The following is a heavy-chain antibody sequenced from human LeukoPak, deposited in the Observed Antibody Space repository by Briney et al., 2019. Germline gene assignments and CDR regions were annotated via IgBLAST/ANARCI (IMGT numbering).Heavy chain of an antibody. CDR1: GYTFTGYY. Sequence: ASVTVSCKASGYTFTGYYKHWVRHAPGQGLEWMGWINTNSGGTNYAQKFQGRVTMTRDTSISTAYVELSRQRSDDTAVYYCATSTGYSSTWGAFDIWGQGTMVTVSS. CDR2: INTNSGGT. CDR3: ATSTGYSSTWGAFDI. D-gene: IGHD6-13*01. J-gene: IGHJ3*02. V-gene: IGHV1-2*02.